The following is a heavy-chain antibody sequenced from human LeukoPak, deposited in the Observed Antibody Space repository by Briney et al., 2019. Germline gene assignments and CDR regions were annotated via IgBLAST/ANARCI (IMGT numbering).Heavy chain of an antibody. V-gene: IGHV3-7*01. J-gene: IGHJ4*02. CDR1: GFTFSSYS. D-gene: IGHD1-26*01. CDR2: INQDGSET. Sequence: PGGSLRLSCAASGFTFSSYSMNWVRQAPGKGLEWVANINQDGSETYYVDSVKGRFTIFRDNAKNSLYLQMNNLRAEDTAVYYCASRGGSAQPPPADYWGQGTLVTVPS. CDR3: ASRGGSAQPPPADY.